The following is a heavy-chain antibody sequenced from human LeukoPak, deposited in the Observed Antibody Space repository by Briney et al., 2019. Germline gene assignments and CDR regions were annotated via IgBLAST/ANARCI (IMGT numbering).Heavy chain of an antibody. CDR3: ARDTGGTAMAYYYYYYMDV. CDR2: MNPNSGNT. V-gene: IGHV1-8*01. Sequence: ASVKVSCKASGYTFTSYDINWVRQATGQGLEWMGWMNPNSGNTGYAQKFQGRVTMTRNTSISTAYMELSSLRSEDTAVYYCARDTGGTAMAYYYYYYMDVWGKGTTVSISS. D-gene: IGHD5-18*01. CDR1: GYTFTSYD. J-gene: IGHJ6*03.